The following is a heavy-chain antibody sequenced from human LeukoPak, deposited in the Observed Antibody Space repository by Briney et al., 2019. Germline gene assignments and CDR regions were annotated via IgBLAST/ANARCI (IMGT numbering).Heavy chain of an antibody. CDR2: VYYSEST. Sequence: SETLSLTCTVSGGSISNSSYYWGWIRQPLGKGLVWIRRVYYSESTYSNPSLRRRVTISIETSKNQFSLNLSSVTAAETAVYYCARLKSGVGWFDPWGQGTLVTVSS. V-gene: IGHV4-39*01. CDR3: ARLKSGVGWFDP. CDR1: GGSISNSSYY. D-gene: IGHD1-26*01. J-gene: IGHJ5*02.